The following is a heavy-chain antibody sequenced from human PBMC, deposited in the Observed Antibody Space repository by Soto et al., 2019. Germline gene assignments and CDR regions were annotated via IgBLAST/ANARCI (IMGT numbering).Heavy chain of an antibody. CDR1: GYTFTGYY. Sequence: VASVEVSCKXSGYTFTGYYMHWVRQAPGQGLEWMGWINPNSGGTNYAQKFQGRVTMTRDTSISTAYMELSRLRSDDTAVYYCARGTEGLDAFDIWGQGTMVTVSS. V-gene: IGHV1-2*02. CDR3: ARGTEGLDAFDI. J-gene: IGHJ3*02. CDR2: INPNSGGT. D-gene: IGHD1-1*01.